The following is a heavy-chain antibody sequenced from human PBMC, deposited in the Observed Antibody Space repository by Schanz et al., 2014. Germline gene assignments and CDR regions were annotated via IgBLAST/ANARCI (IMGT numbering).Heavy chain of an antibody. CDR2: ISSSSSTI. Sequence: ESVRGLVQPGGSLRLSCAASGFTFRTYLMNWVRQAPGKGLEWVSFISSSSSTIYYADSVKGRFTISRDNAKNSLYLQMNSLRDEDTAVYYCAREGERKGMLPYYFDYWGQGALVTVSS. CDR1: GFTFRTYL. V-gene: IGHV3-48*02. D-gene: IGHD3-10*01. CDR3: AREGERKGMLPYYFDY. J-gene: IGHJ4*02.